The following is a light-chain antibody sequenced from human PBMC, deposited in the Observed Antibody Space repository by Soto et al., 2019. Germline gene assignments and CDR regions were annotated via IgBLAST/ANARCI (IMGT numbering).Light chain of an antibody. CDR1: SSNIGAGFD. CDR3: SSYRSSNSWV. V-gene: IGLV1-40*01. CDR2: AND. Sequence: QSVLTQPPSVSGAPGQRLTISCAGTSSNIGAGFDVHWYQQLPGTAPKLLIYANDDRPSGVPDRFSGSKSGNTASLTISGLQAEDEAVYYCSSYRSSNSWVFGGGTKVTVL. J-gene: IGLJ3*02.